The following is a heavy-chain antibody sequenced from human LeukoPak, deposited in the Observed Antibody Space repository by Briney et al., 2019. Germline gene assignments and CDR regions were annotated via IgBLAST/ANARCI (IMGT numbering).Heavy chain of an antibody. Sequence: EASVKVSCKASGYTFTGYYMHWVRQAPGQGLEWMGWINPNSGGTNYAQKLQGRVTMTTDTSTSTAYMELRSLRSDDTAVYYCARDLWQAGGDYVFDYWGQGTLVTVSS. CDR1: GYTFTGYY. V-gene: IGHV1-2*02. D-gene: IGHD2-21*02. CDR2: INPNSGGT. CDR3: ARDLWQAGGDYVFDY. J-gene: IGHJ4*02.